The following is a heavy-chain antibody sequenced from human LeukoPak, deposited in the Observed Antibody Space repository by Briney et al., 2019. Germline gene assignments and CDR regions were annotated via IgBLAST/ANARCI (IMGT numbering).Heavy chain of an antibody. Sequence: PGGSLRLSCAASGFTFSSYAMTWVRQAPGEGLEWVSGISGSGGNSYYADSVKGRFAISRDNSKNTLYLQLSDLRDEDTAVYYCAKDADGCGSTSCYARWFDPWGQGTLVIVSS. J-gene: IGHJ5*02. CDR3: AKDADGCGSTSCYARWFDP. CDR2: ISGSGGNS. V-gene: IGHV3-23*01. CDR1: GFTFSSYA. D-gene: IGHD2-2*01.